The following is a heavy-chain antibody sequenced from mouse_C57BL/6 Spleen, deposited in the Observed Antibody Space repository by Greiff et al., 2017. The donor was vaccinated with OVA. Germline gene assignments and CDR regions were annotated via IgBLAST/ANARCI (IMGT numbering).Heavy chain of an antibody. CDR2: INPNNGGT. V-gene: IGHV1-22*01. Sequence: EVQLQQSGPELVKPGASVKMSCKASGYTFTDYNMHWVKQSHGKSLEWIGYINPNNGGTSYTQKFKGKATLTVNKSSSTAYMELRSLTSEDSAVYYCARERRGWYFDVWGTGTTVTVSS. CDR3: ARERRGWYFDV. J-gene: IGHJ1*03. CDR1: GYTFTDYN.